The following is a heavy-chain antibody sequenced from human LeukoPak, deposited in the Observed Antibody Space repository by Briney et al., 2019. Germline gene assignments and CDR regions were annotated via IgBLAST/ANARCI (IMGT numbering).Heavy chain of an antibody. J-gene: IGHJ6*02. D-gene: IGHD2-2*01. CDR3: AMISSTSFYYYGMDV. Sequence: RLSCAAPGFTFSSYAMSWVRQAPGKGLEWVSXISGSGGSTYYADSVKGRFTISRDNSKNTLYLQMNSLRAEDTAVYYCAMISSTSFYYYGMDVWGQGTTVTVSS. CDR2: ISGSGGST. CDR1: GFTFSSYA. V-gene: IGHV3-23*01.